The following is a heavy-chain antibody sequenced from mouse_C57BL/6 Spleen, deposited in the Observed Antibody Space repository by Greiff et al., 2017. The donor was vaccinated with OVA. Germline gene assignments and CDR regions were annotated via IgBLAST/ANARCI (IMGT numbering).Heavy chain of an antibody. V-gene: IGHV1-69*01. CDR1: GYTFTSYW. CDR3: ARGIYYDYGSPSWCAY. CDR2: IDPSDSYT. Sequence: QVQLQQPGAELVMPGASVKLSCKASGYTFTSYWMHWVKQRPGQGLEWIGEIDPSDSYTNYNQKFTGKSTLTVDKSCSTAYMDHSSLTSEDSVVYYCARGIYYDYGSPSWCAYWGQGTLVTVSA. D-gene: IGHD2-4*01. J-gene: IGHJ3*01.